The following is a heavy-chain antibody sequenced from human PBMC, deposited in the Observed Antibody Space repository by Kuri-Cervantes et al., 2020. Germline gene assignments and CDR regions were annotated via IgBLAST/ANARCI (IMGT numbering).Heavy chain of an antibody. CDR3: ARGLLWFGELFLPQFDY. Sequence: GESLKISCAASGFTFRSYAMHWVCQAPGKGLEWVAVTSYDGSNKYYADSVKGRFTISRDNSKNTLYVQMNSLRAEDTAVYYCARGLLWFGELFLPQFDYWGQGTLVTVSS. J-gene: IGHJ4*02. CDR1: GFTFRSYA. V-gene: IGHV3-30-3*01. CDR2: TSYDGSNK. D-gene: IGHD3-10*01.